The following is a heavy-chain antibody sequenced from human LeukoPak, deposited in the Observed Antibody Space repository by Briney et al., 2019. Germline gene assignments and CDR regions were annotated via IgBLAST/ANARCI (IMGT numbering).Heavy chain of an antibody. CDR3: AKDYRQANPDFWSGYYPFDY. V-gene: IGHV3-23*01. CDR2: ISGSGGST. CDR1: GFTFSSYA. Sequence: GGSLRLSCAASGFTFSSYAMSWVRQAPGKGPEWVSAISGSGGSTYYADSVKGRFTISRDNSKNTLYLQMNSLRAEDTAVYYCAKDYRQANPDFWSGYYPFDYWGQGTLVTVSS. J-gene: IGHJ4*02. D-gene: IGHD3-3*01.